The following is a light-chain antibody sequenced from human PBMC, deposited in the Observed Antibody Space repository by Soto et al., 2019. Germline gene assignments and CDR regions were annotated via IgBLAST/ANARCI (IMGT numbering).Light chain of an antibody. CDR1: QSVSSSY. CDR3: QQYGSSPWT. J-gene: IGKJ1*01. Sequence: EIALTQSTGTLSLSPGERATLSCRASQSVSSSYLAWYQQKPGQAPRLLIYGASSRATGIPDRFSGSGSGTDFTLTISRLEPEDFAVYYCQQYGSSPWTFGQGTKVEIK. CDR2: GAS. V-gene: IGKV3-20*01.